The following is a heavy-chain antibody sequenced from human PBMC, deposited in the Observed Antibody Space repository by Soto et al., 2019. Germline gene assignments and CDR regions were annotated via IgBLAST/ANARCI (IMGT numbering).Heavy chain of an antibody. CDR3: ARDRGPSSGYYPYWFDP. Sequence: QVQLVQSGAEVKKPGSSVKVSCKASGGTFSSYAITWVRQAPGQGLEWMGGIIPIFGTANYAQKFQGRVKITADESTSTAYMELRSLRSEDTAVYYCARDRGPSSGYYPYWFDPWGQGTLVTVSS. V-gene: IGHV1-69*12. D-gene: IGHD3-22*01. J-gene: IGHJ5*02. CDR1: GGTFSSYA. CDR2: IIPIFGTA.